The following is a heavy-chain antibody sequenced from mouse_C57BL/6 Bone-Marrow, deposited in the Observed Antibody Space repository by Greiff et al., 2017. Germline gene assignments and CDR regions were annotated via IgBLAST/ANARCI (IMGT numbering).Heavy chain of an antibody. CDR2: ISDGGSYT. CDR1: GFTFSSYA. CDR3: ARDSADGYNY. Sequence: DVKLVESGGGLVKPGGSLKLSCAASGFTFSSYAMSWVRQTPAKRLAWVATISDGGSYTYYPDTVKGRFTISRDNAKNNLYLQMSHLKSEDTAMYYCARDSADGYNYWGQGTTLTVSS. V-gene: IGHV5-4*01. J-gene: IGHJ2*01. D-gene: IGHD2-3*01.